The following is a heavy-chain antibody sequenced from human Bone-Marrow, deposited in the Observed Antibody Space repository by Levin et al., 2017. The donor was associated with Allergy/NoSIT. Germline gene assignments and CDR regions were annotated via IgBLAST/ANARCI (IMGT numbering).Heavy chain of an antibody. CDR1: GFTFSSYS. Sequence: GESLKISCAASGFTFSSYSMNWVRQAPGKGLEWVSSISSSSSYIYYADSVKGRFTISRDNAKNSLYLQMNSLRAEDTAVYYCARDSSRGWYIGLYDFDYWGQGTLVTVSS. CDR3: ARDSSRGWYIGLYDFDY. D-gene: IGHD6-19*01. CDR2: ISSSSSYI. V-gene: IGHV3-21*01. J-gene: IGHJ4*02.